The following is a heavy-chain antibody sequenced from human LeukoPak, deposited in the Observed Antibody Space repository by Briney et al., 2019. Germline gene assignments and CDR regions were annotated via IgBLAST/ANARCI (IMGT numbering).Heavy chain of an antibody. D-gene: IGHD2-15*01. CDR2: MNPNSGNT. J-gene: IGHJ5*02. Sequence: ASVKVSCKASGYTFTSYDINWVRQATGQGLEWMGWMNPNSGNTGYAQKFQGRVTMTRNTSISTAYMELSSLRSEDTAVYYCARGGVYCSGGSCYNWFDPRGQGTLVTVSS. CDR1: GYTFTSYD. V-gene: IGHV1-8*01. CDR3: ARGGVYCSGGSCYNWFDP.